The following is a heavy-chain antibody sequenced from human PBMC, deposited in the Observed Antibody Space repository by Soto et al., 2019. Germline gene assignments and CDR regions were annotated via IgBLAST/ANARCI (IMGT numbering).Heavy chain of an antibody. V-gene: IGHV1-2*02. CDR2: INPNSGGT. D-gene: IGHD2-15*01. CDR1: GYTFIGDY. CDR3: ARAKTGYCSGGSCSFFDY. Sequence: ASVKVSCKASGYTFIGDYMHWVRQAPGQGLEWVGWINPNSGGTNYAQKFQGRVTMTRDTSISTAYMDLSRLRSDDTAVYYCARAKTGYCSGGSCSFFDYWGQGTRVTVSS. J-gene: IGHJ4*02.